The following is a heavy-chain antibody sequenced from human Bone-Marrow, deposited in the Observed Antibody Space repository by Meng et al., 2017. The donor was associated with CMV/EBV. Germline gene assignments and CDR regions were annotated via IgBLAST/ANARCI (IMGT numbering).Heavy chain of an antibody. CDR3: ARAGRGRITIFDY. CDR1: GFTFSRYS. D-gene: IGHD3-3*01. J-gene: IGHJ4*02. CDR2: ISTSSSYI. Sequence: GESLKISCAASGFTFSRYSVNWVRQAPGKGLEWVSYISTSSSYIYYADSVKGRFTISRDNAKNSLYLQMNSLRAEDTAVYYCARAGRGRITIFDYWGQGTLVTVSS. V-gene: IGHV3-21*01.